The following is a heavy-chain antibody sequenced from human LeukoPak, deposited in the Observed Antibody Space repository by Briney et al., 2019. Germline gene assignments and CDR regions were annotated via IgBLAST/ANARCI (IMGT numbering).Heavy chain of an antibody. CDR3: AKDRYSSSSEVDC. CDR1: GFTVSSNY. V-gene: IGHV3-53*01. CDR2: IYSGGST. Sequence: GGSLRLSCAASGFTVSSNYMSWVRQALGKGLEWVSVIYSGGSTYYADSVKGRFTISRDNSKNTLYLQMNSLRAEDTAVYYCAKDRYSSSSEVDCWGQGTLVTVSS. D-gene: IGHD6-6*01. J-gene: IGHJ4*02.